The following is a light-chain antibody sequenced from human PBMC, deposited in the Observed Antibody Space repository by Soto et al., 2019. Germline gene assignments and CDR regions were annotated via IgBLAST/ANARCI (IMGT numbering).Light chain of an antibody. V-gene: IGLV1-40*01. CDR3: QSYVISLSGYV. CDR1: SSNIGVCSA. CDR2: LKN. J-gene: IGLJ1*01. Sequence: QSVLTQQPSVSGVPGHTGTISCTGSSSNIGVCSAVQCDPQLPGAGPRLFFSLKNNRASGVSDRSSGAKSGTSASLATTGLQAEDVADYYCQSYVISLSGYVFGTGTKVTV.